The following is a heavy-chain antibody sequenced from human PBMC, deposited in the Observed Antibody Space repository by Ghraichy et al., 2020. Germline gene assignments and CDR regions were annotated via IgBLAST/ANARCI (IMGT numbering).Heavy chain of an antibody. J-gene: IGHJ3*02. V-gene: IGHV1-24*01. CDR2: FDPEDGET. D-gene: IGHD1-26*01. CDR1: GYTLTELS. Sequence: ASVKVSCKVSGYTLTELSMHWVRQAPGKGLEWMGGFDPEDGETIYAQKFQGRVTMTEDTSTDTAYMELSSLRSEDTAVYYCATGRGQWELLMGAFDIWGQGTMVTVSS. CDR3: ATGRGQWELLMGAFDI.